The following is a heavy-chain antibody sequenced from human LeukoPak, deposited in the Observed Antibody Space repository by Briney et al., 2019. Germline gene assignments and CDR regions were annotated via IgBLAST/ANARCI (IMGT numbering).Heavy chain of an antibody. V-gene: IGHV3-21*01. D-gene: IGHD5-12*01. Sequence: MPGGSLRLSYAASGFTFSSYSMNWVRQAPGKGLEGVSSISSSSSYIYYADSVKGRFTISRDNAKNSLYLQMSSLRAEDTAVYYCAREGYDLLYDYWGQGTLVTVST. CDR2: ISSSSSYI. J-gene: IGHJ4*02. CDR1: GFTFSSYS. CDR3: AREGYDLLYDY.